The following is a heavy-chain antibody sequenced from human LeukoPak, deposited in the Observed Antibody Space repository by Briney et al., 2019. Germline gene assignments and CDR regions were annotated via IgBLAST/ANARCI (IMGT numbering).Heavy chain of an antibody. CDR3: ARADCSSTSCYELDY. CDR2: ISSSDSTI. J-gene: IGHJ4*02. V-gene: IGHV3-11*04. CDR1: GFTFSDYY. Sequence: PGGSLRLSCAGSGFTFSDYYMSWLRQAPGKGLERVSYISSSDSTIYYTDSVKGRFTISRDNAKNSLYLQMNSLRADDTAVYYCARADCSSTSCYELDYWGQGTLVTVSS. D-gene: IGHD2-2*01.